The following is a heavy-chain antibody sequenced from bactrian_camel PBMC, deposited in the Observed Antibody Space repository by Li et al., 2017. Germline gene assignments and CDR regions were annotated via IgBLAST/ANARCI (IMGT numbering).Heavy chain of an antibody. CDR2: LFVDGQNA. CDR3: AAAFGLHFQCLRPEREYHY. CDR1: GFTYSTYY. Sequence: HVQLVESGGGSVQSGGSLRLSCAASGFTYSTYYMAWLRQAPGKGLEWVSSLFVDGQNAHYAASVQGRFTVSRDNAKNTLYLQMNSLKIEDTVMYYCAAAFGLHFQCLRPEREYHYWGQGTQVTVS. V-gene: IGHV3-2*01. J-gene: IGHJ4*01.